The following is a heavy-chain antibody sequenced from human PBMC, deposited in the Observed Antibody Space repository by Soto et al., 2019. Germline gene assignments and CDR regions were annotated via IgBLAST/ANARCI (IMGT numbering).Heavy chain of an antibody. CDR1: GGTFSSYA. CDR2: FNPIFGTA. CDR3: ARGPGEYYDSSGYEYYFDY. V-gene: IGHV1-69*01. J-gene: IGHJ4*02. D-gene: IGHD3-22*01. Sequence: QVQLVPSGAEVKKPGSSVKVSCKASGGTFSSYAISWVRQAPGQGLEWMGGFNPIFGTANYAQKFQGRVTMTADESTSTAYIEISSLRPAETAVYYCARGPGEYYDSSGYEYYFDYWGQGTLVTVSS.